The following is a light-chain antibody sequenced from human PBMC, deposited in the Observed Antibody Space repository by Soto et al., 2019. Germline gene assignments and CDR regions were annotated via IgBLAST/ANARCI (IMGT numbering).Light chain of an antibody. CDR3: QQYGSSLYT. CDR2: GAS. Sequence: IVLTQSPGTLSLSPGDRATLSCRASQSVTSTYFAWYQQKPGQAPRLLIYGASRRAIGIPDRFSGSGSGKEFTLTISRLEPEDFAVYYCQQYGSSLYTFGQGTKLEIK. J-gene: IGKJ2*01. V-gene: IGKV3-20*01. CDR1: QSVTSTY.